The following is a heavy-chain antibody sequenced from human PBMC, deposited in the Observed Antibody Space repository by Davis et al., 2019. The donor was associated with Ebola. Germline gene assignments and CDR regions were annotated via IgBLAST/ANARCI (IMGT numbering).Heavy chain of an antibody. V-gene: IGHV1-18*04. CDR1: GYTFTSYG. CDR2: INPHNGNT. Sequence: AASVKVSCKASGYTFTSYGITWVRQAPGQGLEWIGWINPHNGNTNYAQNVQGRVTMTTDTSTSTAYMEVGSLRSDDTAVYYCARGTYYYGSGSYYLYWGQGTLVTVSP. CDR3: ARGTYYYGSGSYYLY. D-gene: IGHD3-10*01. J-gene: IGHJ4*02.